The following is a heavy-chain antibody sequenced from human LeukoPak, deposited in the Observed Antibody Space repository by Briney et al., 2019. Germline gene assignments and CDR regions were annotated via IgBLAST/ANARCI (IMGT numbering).Heavy chain of an antibody. CDR2: IYYSGSA. V-gene: IGHV4-59*08. Sequence: SETLSLTCTVSGASIRTFYWSWVRQPPGKGLEWIGYIYYSGSAHYNPSLKSRVTISVDTSKNQFSLKLSSVTAADTAVYYCARLDYYYDSRDYYFDYWGQGTLVTVSS. D-gene: IGHD3-22*01. CDR1: GASIRTFY. CDR3: ARLDYYYDSRDYYFDY. J-gene: IGHJ4*02.